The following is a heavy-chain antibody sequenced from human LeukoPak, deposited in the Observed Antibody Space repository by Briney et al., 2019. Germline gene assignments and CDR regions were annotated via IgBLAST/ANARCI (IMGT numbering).Heavy chain of an antibody. V-gene: IGHV1-2*02. CDR3: ARWEASPSRGWFSP. CDR1: AYSFTGYY. J-gene: IGHJ5*02. CDR2: MNPSNGDT. Sequence: GASVKVSCKASAYSFTGYYVHWVRQAPGQGLEWMGWMNPSNGDTNYVQKFQGRVTMTRDTSRRTAYMELNSLRFDDTAVYYCARWEASPSRGWFSPWGQGTLVTVSS. D-gene: IGHD2-2*01.